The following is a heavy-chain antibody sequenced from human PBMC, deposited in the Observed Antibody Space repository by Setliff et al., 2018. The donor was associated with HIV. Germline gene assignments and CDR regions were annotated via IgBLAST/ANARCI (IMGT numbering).Heavy chain of an antibody. J-gene: IGHJ3*02. D-gene: IGHD5-12*01. CDR3: ASTGHIEIDPLQPFEI. CDR1: GGSISSGSYY. Sequence: SETLSLTCTVSGGSISSGSYYWSWIRQPAGKGLEWIGHIYTSGSTNYNPSLKSRVTISVDTSTNQFSLKLTSVTAADTAVYYCASTGHIEIDPLQPFEIWGQGTMVTVSS. V-gene: IGHV4-61*09. CDR2: IYTSGST.